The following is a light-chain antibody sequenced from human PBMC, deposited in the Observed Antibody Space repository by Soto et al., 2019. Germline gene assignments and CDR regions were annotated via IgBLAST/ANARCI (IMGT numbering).Light chain of an antibody. V-gene: IGLV2-14*01. CDR3: SSYTTTRTYV. Sequence: QSALTQPASVSGSPGQSITISCTGTNSDVGGYNYVSWYQRHPGKAPKLMIYEVSNRPSGISNRFSGSKSGNTASLTISGLQAEDEADYYCSSYTTTRTYVFGTGTKLTVL. CDR1: NSDVGGYNY. CDR2: EVS. J-gene: IGLJ1*01.